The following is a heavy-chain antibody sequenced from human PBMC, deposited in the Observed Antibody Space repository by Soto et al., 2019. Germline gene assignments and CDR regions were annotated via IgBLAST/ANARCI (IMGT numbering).Heavy chain of an antibody. D-gene: IGHD3-16*01. J-gene: IGHJ6*02. CDR3: VMVDNYVTPTPQDV. CDR2: ISPYTGNT. Sequence: QVQLVQSGDEVKKPGASVKVSCKASGYIFVNYGIAWVRQAPRQGLEWMGWISPYTGNTHSASTVQGRLTMTTDTSTSTAYMDLGSLTSDDTAVYYCVMVDNYVTPTPQDVWGQGTTVTFSS. CDR1: GYIFVNYG. V-gene: IGHV1-18*01.